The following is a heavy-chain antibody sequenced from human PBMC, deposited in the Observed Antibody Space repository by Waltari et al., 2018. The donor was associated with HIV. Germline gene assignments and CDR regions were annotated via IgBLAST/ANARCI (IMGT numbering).Heavy chain of an antibody. CDR3: ARQSLGSFDY. Sequence: EVQLLESGGGLVQPGGSLSLSCATSGFTFSSYAMSWVRQAPRRGRGWVSAITVRGGSTYYADSVKGRFTISRDNSKNTLYLQMDSLRAEDTAVYYCARQSLGSFDYWGQGTLVTVSS. V-gene: IGHV3-23*01. CDR1: GFTFSSYA. D-gene: IGHD7-27*01. J-gene: IGHJ4*02. CDR2: ITVRGGST.